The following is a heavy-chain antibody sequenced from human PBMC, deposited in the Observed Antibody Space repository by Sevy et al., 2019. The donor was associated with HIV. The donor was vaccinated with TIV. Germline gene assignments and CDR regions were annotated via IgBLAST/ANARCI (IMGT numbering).Heavy chain of an antibody. D-gene: IGHD1-1*01. V-gene: IGHV3-30-3*01. CDR2: ISYDGSNK. CDR3: ARDLYKRPPGGFDI. J-gene: IGHJ3*02. CDR1: GFTFSSYA. Sequence: GGSLRLSCAASGFTFSSYAMHWVRQAPGKGLEWVAVISYDGSNKYYADSVKVRFTISRDNSKNTLYLQMNSLRAEDTAVYYCARDLYKRPPGGFDIWGQGTMVTVSS.